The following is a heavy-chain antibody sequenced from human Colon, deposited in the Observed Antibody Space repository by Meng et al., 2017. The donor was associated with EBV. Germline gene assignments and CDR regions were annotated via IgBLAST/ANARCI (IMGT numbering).Heavy chain of an antibody. CDR3: ARDRGGLGAFDY. D-gene: IGHD5-12*01. J-gene: IGHJ4*02. CDR2: IYYSGST. Sequence: QVQLEQLGPGLVKPSQTLSLTCTVSGGSISSGDYYWSWIRQPPGKGLEWIGYIYYSGSTYYNPSLKSRVTISVDTSKNQFSLKLSSVTAADTAVYYCARDRGGLGAFDYWGQGTLVTVSS. V-gene: IGHV4-30-4*01. CDR1: GGSISSGDYY.